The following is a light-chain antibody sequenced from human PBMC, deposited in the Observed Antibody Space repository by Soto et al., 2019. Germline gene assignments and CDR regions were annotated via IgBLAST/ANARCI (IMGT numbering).Light chain of an antibody. Sequence: QSALTQPPSASGSRGQSVTISCTGTSSDVGGYNFVSWYQQHPGKAPKVILYEVTKRPSGVPDRFSGSKSGNTASLTVSGLQTEEEAHYYCRSYAASKTRHVFGTGTKVTVL. CDR3: RSYAASKTRHV. CDR1: SSDVGGYNF. V-gene: IGLV2-8*01. J-gene: IGLJ1*01. CDR2: EVT.